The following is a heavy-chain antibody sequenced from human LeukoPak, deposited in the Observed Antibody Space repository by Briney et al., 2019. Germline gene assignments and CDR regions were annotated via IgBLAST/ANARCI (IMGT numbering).Heavy chain of an antibody. Sequence: GASVKVSCKASGYTFTSYGISWVRQAPGQGLEWMGWISSYNGDTNYTQKLQGRVTMTTDTSTSTAYMELRSLRSDDTALYYCARTYYYDSSGYSSPFAFDIWGQGTMVTVSS. D-gene: IGHD3-22*01. CDR2: ISSYNGDT. CDR1: GYTFTSYG. V-gene: IGHV1-18*01. CDR3: ARTYYYDSSGYSSPFAFDI. J-gene: IGHJ3*02.